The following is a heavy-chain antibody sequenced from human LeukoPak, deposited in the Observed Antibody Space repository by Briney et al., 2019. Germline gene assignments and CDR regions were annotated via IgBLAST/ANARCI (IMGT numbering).Heavy chain of an antibody. J-gene: IGHJ3*02. Sequence: GESLKISCKGSGYSFTSYWIGWVRQMPGKGLEWMGIIYPGDSDTRYSPSFQGQVTISADKSISTAYLQWSSLKASDTAMYYCARLRWEAAIHPDHDAFDIWGQGTMVTVSS. V-gene: IGHV5-51*01. CDR2: IYPGDSDT. CDR1: GYSFTSYW. CDR3: ARLRWEAAIHPDHDAFDI. D-gene: IGHD2-2*01.